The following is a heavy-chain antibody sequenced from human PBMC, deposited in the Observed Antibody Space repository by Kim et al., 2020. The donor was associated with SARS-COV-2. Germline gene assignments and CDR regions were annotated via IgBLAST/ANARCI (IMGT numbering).Heavy chain of an antibody. CDR3: ARGRVDFWSGYYLPPSDAFDI. CDR2: INHSGST. Sequence: SETLSLTCAVYGGSFSGYYWSWIRQPPGKGLEWIGEINHSGSTNYNPSLKSRVTISVDTSKNQFSLKLSSVTAADTAVYYCARGRVDFWSGYYLPPSDAFDIWGQGTMVTVSS. CDR1: GGSFSGYY. J-gene: IGHJ3*02. D-gene: IGHD3-3*01. V-gene: IGHV4-34*01.